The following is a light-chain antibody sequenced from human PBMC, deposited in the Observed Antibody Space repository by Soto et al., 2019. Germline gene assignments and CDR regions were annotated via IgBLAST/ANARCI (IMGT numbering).Light chain of an antibody. J-gene: IGLJ2*01. Sequence: QPVLTQSPSASASLGASVKLTCTLSSGHSSYAIAWHQQQPEKGPRYLMKLNSDGNHSKGDGIPDRFSGSSSGAERYLTISSLQSEDEADYYCQTWGTGLVFGGGTKLTVL. CDR2: LNSDGNH. V-gene: IGLV4-69*01. CDR3: QTWGTGLV. CDR1: SGHSSYA.